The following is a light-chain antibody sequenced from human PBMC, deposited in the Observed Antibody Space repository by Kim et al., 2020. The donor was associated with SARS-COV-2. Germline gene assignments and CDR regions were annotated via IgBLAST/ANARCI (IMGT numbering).Light chain of an antibody. CDR3: QVWDSSSDHPV. CDR1: NIGSKS. V-gene: IGLV3-21*04. CDR2: YDS. J-gene: IGLJ3*02. Sequence: SYELTQPPSVSVAPGQTARITCGGNNIGSKSVHWYQQKPGQAPVLVIYYDSDRPSGIPERFSGSNSGNTATLTISRVEAGDEADYYCQVWDSSSDHPVFG.